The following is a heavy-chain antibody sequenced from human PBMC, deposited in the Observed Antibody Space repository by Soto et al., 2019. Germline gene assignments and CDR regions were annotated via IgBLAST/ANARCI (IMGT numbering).Heavy chain of an antibody. CDR3: ARASAYYDSSGYFDY. CDR1: GGSISSYY. Sequence: QVQLQESGPGLVKPSETLSLTCTVSGGSISSYYWSWIRQPPGKGLEWIGYIYYSGSTNYNPSLQSRVTISVDTSENQFPLKLSSVTAADTAVDYCARASAYYDSSGYFDYWGQGTLVTVSS. CDR2: IYYSGST. V-gene: IGHV4-59*01. D-gene: IGHD3-22*01. J-gene: IGHJ4*02.